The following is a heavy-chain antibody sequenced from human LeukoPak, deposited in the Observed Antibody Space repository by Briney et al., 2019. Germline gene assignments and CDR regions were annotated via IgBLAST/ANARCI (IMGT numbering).Heavy chain of an antibody. CDR1: GFTFSSFA. Sequence: GGSLRLSCAASGFTFSSFAMTWFRQAPGKGLEWISTVSGSAGRTDYADSVKGRFTISRDNLKNTLYLQMNGLRAEDTAVYYCAKNRGHCVDGVCHNYYYMDVWGRGTTVTVSS. CDR2: VSGSAGRT. J-gene: IGHJ6*03. CDR3: AKNRGHCVDGVCHNYYYMDV. D-gene: IGHD2-8*02. V-gene: IGHV3-23*01.